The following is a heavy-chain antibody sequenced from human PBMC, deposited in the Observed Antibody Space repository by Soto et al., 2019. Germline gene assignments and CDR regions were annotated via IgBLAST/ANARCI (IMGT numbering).Heavy chain of an antibody. Sequence: SETLSLTCTVSGGSISSSSYYWGWIRQPPGKGLEWVGSIYYSGSTYYNPSLKSRATISVDTSKNQFSLKLSSVTAADTAVYYCETNRPGGIMLKWFDPWGQGTLVTVSS. CDR1: GGSISSSSYY. J-gene: IGHJ5*02. CDR3: ETNRPGGIMLKWFDP. V-gene: IGHV4-39*01. D-gene: IGHD3-16*01. CDR2: IYYSGST.